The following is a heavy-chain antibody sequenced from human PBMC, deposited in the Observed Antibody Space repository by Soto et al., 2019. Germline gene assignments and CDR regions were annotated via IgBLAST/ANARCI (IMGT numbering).Heavy chain of an antibody. CDR2: ISYDGSDK. J-gene: IGHJ3*02. Sequence: VAVISYDGSDKYYADSVKGRFTISRDSSKNMLYLQMNSLRAEDTAIYYCAKESYYDSSDYNAFDIWGQGTMVTVSS. D-gene: IGHD3-22*01. V-gene: IGHV3-30*18. CDR3: AKESYYDSSDYNAFDI.